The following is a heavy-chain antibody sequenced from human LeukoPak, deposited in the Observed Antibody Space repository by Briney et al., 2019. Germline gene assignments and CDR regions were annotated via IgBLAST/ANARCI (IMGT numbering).Heavy chain of an antibody. Sequence: SETLSLTCAVYGGSFSGYYWSWTRQPPGKGLEWIGEINHSGSTTYNPSLKSRVTISVDTSKNQFSLKLRSVTAADTAVYYCARDSGQLLSLDYWGQGTLVTVSS. D-gene: IGHD2-2*01. J-gene: IGHJ4*02. CDR2: INHSGST. CDR1: GGSFSGYY. CDR3: ARDSGQLLSLDY. V-gene: IGHV4-34*01.